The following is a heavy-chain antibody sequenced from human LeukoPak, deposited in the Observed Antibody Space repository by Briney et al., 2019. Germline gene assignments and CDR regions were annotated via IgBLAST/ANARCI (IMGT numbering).Heavy chain of an antibody. CDR2: IYYTGST. V-gene: IGHV4-39*01. D-gene: IGHD3-10*01. CDR3: ARHRAYFY. CDR1: GGSISSNSYS. J-gene: IGHJ4*02. Sequence: PSETLSLTCSVSGGSISSNSYSWGWIRQPPGKGLEWIGSIYYTGSTYYNPSLKSRVTISVDTSKNQFSLKLSSVTAADTAVYYCARHRAYFYWGQGTLVTVSS.